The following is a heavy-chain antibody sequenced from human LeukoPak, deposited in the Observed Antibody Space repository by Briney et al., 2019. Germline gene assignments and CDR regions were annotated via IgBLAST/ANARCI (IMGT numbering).Heavy chain of an antibody. Sequence: WASVKVSCKVSGYTLTELSMHWVRQAPGRGLEWMGGFDPEDGETIYAQKFQGRATMTEDTSTDTAYMELSSLRSEDTAVYYCATDRAWSRTYYYYGMDVWGQGTTVTVSS. J-gene: IGHJ6*02. D-gene: IGHD1-1*01. CDR2: FDPEDGET. CDR1: GYTLTELS. CDR3: ATDRAWSRTYYYYGMDV. V-gene: IGHV1-24*01.